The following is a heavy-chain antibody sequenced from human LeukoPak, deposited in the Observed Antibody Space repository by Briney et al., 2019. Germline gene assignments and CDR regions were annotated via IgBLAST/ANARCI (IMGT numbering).Heavy chain of an antibody. Sequence: ASVKVSCKVSRYTLTELSMHWVRQAPGKELEWMGGFDPEDGETIHAQKFQGRVTMTEDTSTDTAYMELSSLRSEDTAVYYCATGHYGSGSYANWFDPWGQGTLVTVSS. V-gene: IGHV1-24*01. D-gene: IGHD3-10*01. J-gene: IGHJ5*02. CDR3: ATGHYGSGSYANWFDP. CDR1: RYTLTELS. CDR2: FDPEDGET.